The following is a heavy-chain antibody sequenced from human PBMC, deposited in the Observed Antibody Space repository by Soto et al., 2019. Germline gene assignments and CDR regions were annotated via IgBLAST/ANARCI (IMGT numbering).Heavy chain of an antibody. CDR1: GGSISNYY. Sequence: QVQLQESGPGLVKPSETLSLTCTVSGGSISNYYWSWIRQPPGKGLEWPGPICSTGNTTYTPSLKSRVTISVATSKKQFSQKLSSVTAADTAVDYCARHRRRSYSSARNLFYFALWGRGTLVTVSS. CDR3: ARHRRRSYSSARNLFYFAL. CDR2: ICSTGNT. V-gene: IGHV4-59*08. D-gene: IGHD3-10*01. J-gene: IGHJ2*01.